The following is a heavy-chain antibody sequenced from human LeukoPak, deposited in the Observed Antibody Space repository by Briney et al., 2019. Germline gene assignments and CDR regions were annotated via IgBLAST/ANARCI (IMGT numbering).Heavy chain of an antibody. CDR2: ISYDGSNK. J-gene: IGHJ6*02. CDR3: ARGIYVRGMDV. D-gene: IGHD3-16*01. Sequence: GRSLRLSCAASGFTFSSYAMHWVRQAPGKGLEWVAVISYDGSNKYYADSVKGRFTISRDNSKNTLYLQMNSLRAEDTAVYYCARGIYVRGMDVWGQGTTVTVSS. V-gene: IGHV3-30-3*01. CDR1: GFTFSSYA.